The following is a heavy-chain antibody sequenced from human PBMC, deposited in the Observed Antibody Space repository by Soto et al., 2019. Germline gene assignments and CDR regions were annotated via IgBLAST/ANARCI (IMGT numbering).Heavy chain of an antibody. CDR1: GGSISSYY. D-gene: IGHD1-7*01. CDR2: VYYSGST. J-gene: IGHJ5*02. V-gene: IGHV4-59*01. Sequence: PSETLSLTCTVSGGSISSYYWSWIRQSPGKGLEWIGYVYYSGSTNYNRSLKSRVAILVDTSKNQFSLKLSSVTAADTAVYYCVRHRFNGNWAFDPWGQGTLVTVSS. CDR3: VRHRFNGNWAFDP.